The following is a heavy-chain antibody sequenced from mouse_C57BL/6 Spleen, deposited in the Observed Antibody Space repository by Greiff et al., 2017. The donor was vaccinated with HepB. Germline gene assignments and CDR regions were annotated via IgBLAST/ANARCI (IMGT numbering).Heavy chain of an antibody. D-gene: IGHD3-1*01. CDR2: INPNNGGT. J-gene: IGHJ3*01. V-gene: IGHV1-22*01. CDR1: GYTFTDYN. Sequence: EVQLQESGPELVKPGASVKMSCKASGYTFTDYNMHWVKQSHGKSLEWIGYINPNNGGTSYNQKFKGKATLTVNKSSSTAYMALRSLTSEDSAVYYCAGGHLAWFAYWGQGTLVTVSA. CDR3: AGGHLAWFAY.